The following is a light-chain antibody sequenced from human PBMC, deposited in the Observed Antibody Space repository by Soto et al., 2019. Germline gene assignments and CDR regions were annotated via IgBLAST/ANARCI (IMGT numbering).Light chain of an antibody. Sequence: DVVMTQSPLSLPVTLGQPASISCRSSQSLVYSDGNTYLNWFQQRPGKSPRRLIYKVSNRDSGVPDRFSGRGSGTDFTLKISRVEAEDVGVYYCMQGTRWSYTFGQGTKLEIK. V-gene: IGKV2-30*01. CDR3: MQGTRWSYT. CDR1: QSLVYSDGNTY. J-gene: IGKJ2*01. CDR2: KVS.